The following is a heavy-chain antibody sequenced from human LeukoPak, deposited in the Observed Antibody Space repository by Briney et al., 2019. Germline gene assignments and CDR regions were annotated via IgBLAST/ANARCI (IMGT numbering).Heavy chain of an antibody. V-gene: IGHV3-11*01. CDR2: ISSNSSTI. Sequence: PGGSLRLSCAASGFTFSDYYMSWIRQAPGKGLEWISYISSNSSTIYYADSVKGRFTISRDNAKNSLYLQMNSLRAEDTAVYYCARDQETRITIFGVVTLTDDYWGQGTLVTVSS. CDR1: GFTFSDYY. D-gene: IGHD3-3*01. J-gene: IGHJ4*02. CDR3: ARDQETRITIFGVVTLTDDY.